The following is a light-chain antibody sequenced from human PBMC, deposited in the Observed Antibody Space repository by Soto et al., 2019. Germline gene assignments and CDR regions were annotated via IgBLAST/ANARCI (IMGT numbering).Light chain of an antibody. CDR2: LGS. CDR3: MQALQTPFT. Sequence: DIEMTQSPLSLPVTPGEPASISCRSSQSLLHSNGYNYLDWYLQRPGQSPQLLIYLGSNRASGVPDRFSGSGSGTDFTLKISRVEADDVGVYFCMQALQTPFTFGPGTKVDIK. V-gene: IGKV2-28*01. J-gene: IGKJ3*01. CDR1: QSLLHSNGYNY.